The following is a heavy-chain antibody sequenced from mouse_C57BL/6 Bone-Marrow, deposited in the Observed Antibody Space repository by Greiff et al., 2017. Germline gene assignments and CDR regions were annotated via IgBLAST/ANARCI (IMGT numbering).Heavy chain of an antibody. J-gene: IGHJ4*01. D-gene: IGHD1-1*01. CDR2: INYDGSST. Sequence: EVQLVESEGGLVQPGSSMKLSCTASGFTFSDYYMAWVRQVPEKGLEWVANINYDGSSTYYLDSLKSRFIISRDNAKNILYLQMSSLKSEDTATYYCARDRGITTVVDYYAMDYWGQGTSVTVPS. CDR1: GFTFSDYY. CDR3: ARDRGITTVVDYYAMDY. V-gene: IGHV5-16*01.